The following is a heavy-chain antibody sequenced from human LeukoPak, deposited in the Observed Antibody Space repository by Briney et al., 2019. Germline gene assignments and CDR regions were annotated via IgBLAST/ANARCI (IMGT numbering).Heavy chain of an antibody. Sequence: ASVKVSRQGPGYTFDENYIHRGRQAPAQGPECGGWINPKSGATDAAQRFPCRLTMTRDTSIGTASLELSGLRLDDTGIYYCARAGDDSTVHYDSFHFWGQGRMVTVSS. CDR1: GYTFDENY. CDR3: ARAGDDSTVHYDSFHF. V-gene: IGHV1-2*02. CDR2: INPKSGAT. D-gene: IGHD3-22*01. J-gene: IGHJ3*01.